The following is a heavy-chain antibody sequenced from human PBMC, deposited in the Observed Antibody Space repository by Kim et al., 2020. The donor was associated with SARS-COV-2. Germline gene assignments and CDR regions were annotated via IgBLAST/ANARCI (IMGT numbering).Heavy chain of an antibody. Sequence: GASLRLSCAASGFTFSTYGMHWVRQAPGKGLEWVAVIWYDGSNKYYADSVKGRFTISRDNSKNTLYLQMNSLRAEDTAVYYCATEVIGVGVPAFDYWGQGTLVTVSS. CDR3: ATEVIGVGVPAFDY. CDR1: GFTFSTYG. V-gene: IGHV3-33*01. CDR2: IWYDGSNK. D-gene: IGHD1-26*01. J-gene: IGHJ4*02.